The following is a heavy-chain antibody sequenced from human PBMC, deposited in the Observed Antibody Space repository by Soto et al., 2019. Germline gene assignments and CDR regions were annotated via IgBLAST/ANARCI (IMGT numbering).Heavy chain of an antibody. V-gene: IGHV3-33*01. D-gene: IGHD3-22*01. Sequence: GGSLRLSCAASGFTFSSYGMHWVRQAPGKGLEWVAVIWYDGSNKYYADSVKGRFNISRDNSKNTLYLQMNSLRAEDTAVYYCARAGNTGGDYYDSSGYSDAFDIWGQGTLVTVSS. CDR2: IWYDGSNK. CDR3: ARAGNTGGDYYDSSGYSDAFDI. CDR1: GFTFSSYG. J-gene: IGHJ3*02.